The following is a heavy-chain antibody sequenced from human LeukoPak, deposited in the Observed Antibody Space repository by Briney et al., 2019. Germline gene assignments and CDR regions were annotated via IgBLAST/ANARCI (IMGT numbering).Heavy chain of an antibody. Sequence: QSGGSLRLSCAASGFTFSNFGMHWVRQAPGKGLEWVSVISYDGSNKYYADSVKGRFTISRDNSKNTVYLQMNSLRAEDTAVYYCAKDLYDSPFDYWGQGTLVTVSS. CDR2: ISYDGSNK. CDR1: GFTFSNFG. J-gene: IGHJ4*02. D-gene: IGHD3-22*01. CDR3: AKDLYDSPFDY. V-gene: IGHV3-30*18.